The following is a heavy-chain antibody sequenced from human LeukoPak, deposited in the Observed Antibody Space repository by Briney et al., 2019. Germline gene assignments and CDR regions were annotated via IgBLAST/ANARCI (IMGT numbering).Heavy chain of an antibody. Sequence: ASVKVSCKASGYTYTSYGISWVRQAPGQGLEWMGRIIPILGIANYAQKFQGRVAITADKSTSTAYMELSSLRSEDTAVYYCARDSDYDILTGYEFDYWGQGTLVTVSS. CDR1: GYTYTSYG. CDR2: IIPILGIA. J-gene: IGHJ4*02. V-gene: IGHV1-69*04. CDR3: ARDSDYDILTGYEFDY. D-gene: IGHD3-9*01.